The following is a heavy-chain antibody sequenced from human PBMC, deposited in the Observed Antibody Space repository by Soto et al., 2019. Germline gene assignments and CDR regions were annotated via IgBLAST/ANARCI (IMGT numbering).Heavy chain of an antibody. CDR3: ARVQAGTIDY. Sequence: SETLSLTCTVSGGSISSNNLSWLRQPPGKGLEWIGYIYYRGSTNYNPSLKSRFTISGDTSKNQFSLKLSCVTAADTAVYYCARVQAGTIDYWGQGALVTVSS. CDR2: IYYRGST. J-gene: IGHJ4*02. V-gene: IGHV4-59*01. CDR1: GGSISSNN. D-gene: IGHD1-1*01.